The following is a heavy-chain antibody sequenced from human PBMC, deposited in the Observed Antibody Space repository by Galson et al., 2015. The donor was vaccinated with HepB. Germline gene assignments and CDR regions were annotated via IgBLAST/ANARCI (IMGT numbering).Heavy chain of an antibody. D-gene: IGHD4-17*01. CDR1: GFACSSFA. J-gene: IGHJ4*02. Sequence: SLRLSCAASGFACSSFAMSWVRQAPGKGLEWVSAFGSRGDNTYYAESVKGRFTISRDNSRNTVFLQMNSLRGEDTAVYYCARPLLRVTTVTPVQDFWGQGTLVTVSS. V-gene: IGHV3-23*01. CDR2: FGSRGDNT. CDR3: ARPLLRVTTVTPVQDF.